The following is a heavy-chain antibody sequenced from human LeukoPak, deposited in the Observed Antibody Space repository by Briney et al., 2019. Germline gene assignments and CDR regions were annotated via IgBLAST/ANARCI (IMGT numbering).Heavy chain of an antibody. CDR3: ASYDYVWGSLDF. J-gene: IGHJ4*02. V-gene: IGHV4-30-2*02. CDR1: GGSISSGGYS. Sequence: SETLSLTCAVSGGSISSGGYSWSWIRQPPGKGLEWIGYIYHGGSTYYNPSLKSRVTISVDKSKNHFALKLTSVTVADTAIYYCASYDYVWGSLDFWGQGTLVPVSS. D-gene: IGHD3-16*01. CDR2: IYHGGST.